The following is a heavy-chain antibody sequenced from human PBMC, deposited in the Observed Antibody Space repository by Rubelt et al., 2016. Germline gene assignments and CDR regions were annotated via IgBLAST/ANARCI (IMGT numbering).Heavy chain of an antibody. CDR3: ARVSGDYSPLDY. D-gene: IGHD1-26*01. CDR2: ILYDGSVK. V-gene: IGHV3-30*02. CDR1: GFSFSSHG. J-gene: IGHJ4*02. Sequence: GGSLRLSCAASGFSFSSHGTNCVRQAPGRGLEWGAFILYDGSVKKYGDSVKGRFTISRDNYKNTLYLQMNSLRVEDTAVYYCARVSGDYSPLDYWGQGTLVTVSS.